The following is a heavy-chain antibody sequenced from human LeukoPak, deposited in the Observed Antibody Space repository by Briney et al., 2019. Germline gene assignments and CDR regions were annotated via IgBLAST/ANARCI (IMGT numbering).Heavy chain of an antibody. CDR3: ARVCLDDSSGYYLAGCFDY. CDR2: YRNDGRRE. D-gene: IGHD3-22*01. V-gene: IGHV3-30*02. Sequence: PGGSLRLSCVASGFTFGIYGMRWVRQAPGKGLEWVAFYRNDGRREYYADSVKGRFTISRDNLNNTLYLHMNNLRAEDTAVYYCARVCLDDSSGYYLAGCFDYWGQGTLATVSS. CDR1: GFTFGIYG. J-gene: IGHJ4*02.